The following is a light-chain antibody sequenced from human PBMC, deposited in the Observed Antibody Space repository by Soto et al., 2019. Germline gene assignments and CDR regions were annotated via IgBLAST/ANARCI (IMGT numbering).Light chain of an antibody. J-gene: IGKJ1*01. CDR3: QKYNSAPPWT. CDR1: QGISNY. V-gene: IGKV1-27*01. Sequence: IQITPAPSSLSASVREKITNNFRACQGISNYLAWYQQKPGKVPKLLIYAASTLQSGVPSRFSGSGSGTDFTLTNSSLQPEDVATYYCQKYNSAPPWTFGQGTKV. CDR2: AAS.